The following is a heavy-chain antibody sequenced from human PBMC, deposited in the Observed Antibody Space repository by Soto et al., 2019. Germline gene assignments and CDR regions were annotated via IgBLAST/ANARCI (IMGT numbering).Heavy chain of an antibody. J-gene: IGHJ5*02. V-gene: IGHV3-30*03. D-gene: IGHD2-21*01. CDR1: GFVSNDYD. CDR2: ISSDGTKK. CDR3: SRGIKGGLDA. Sequence: QVRLAESGGGVVQPGRSLRLSCATSGFVSNDYDIHWVRQAPGKGLAWLASISSDGTKKYYAESVKGRFTISRDNSKNTLSLQLNSLGAEDTAVYYCSRGIKGGLDAWGPGTLVTVSS.